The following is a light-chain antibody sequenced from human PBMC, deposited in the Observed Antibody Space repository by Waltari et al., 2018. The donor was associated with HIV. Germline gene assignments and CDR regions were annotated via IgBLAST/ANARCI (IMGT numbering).Light chain of an antibody. J-gene: IGLJ2*01. V-gene: IGLV2-23*02. Sequence: QSALTQPASVSGSPGQSITISCTGTSSDIGYFNVVYWYQQRPDKAPKVLISEVTIRSSWVSNRFSVSKSGNSASLTISGLRAEDEAVYHCSSYSGTNTFLFGGGTKVTVL. CDR3: SSYSGTNTFL. CDR2: EVT. CDR1: SSDIGYFNV.